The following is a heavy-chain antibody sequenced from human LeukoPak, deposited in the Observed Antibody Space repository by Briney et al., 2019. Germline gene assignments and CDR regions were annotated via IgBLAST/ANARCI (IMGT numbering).Heavy chain of an antibody. D-gene: IGHD3-22*01. CDR1: GGSFSGYY. V-gene: IGHV4-34*01. J-gene: IGHJ4*02. CDR3: ARIKDYYYDSSGYREGFFDY. CDR2: INHSGST. Sequence: ETLSLTCAVYGGSFSGYYWSWIRQPPGKGLEGIGEINHSGSTNYNPSLKRRVTISVDTSKNQFSLKLSSVTAADTAVYYCARIKDYYYDSSGYREGFFDYWGQGTLVTVSS.